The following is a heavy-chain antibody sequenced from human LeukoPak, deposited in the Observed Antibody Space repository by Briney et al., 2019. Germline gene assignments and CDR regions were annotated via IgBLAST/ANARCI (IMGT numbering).Heavy chain of an antibody. J-gene: IGHJ3*02. V-gene: IGHV4-4*07. Sequence: TPSETLSLTCTVSGGSISSYYWSWIRQPAGKGLEWIGRIYTSGSTNHNPSLKSRVTMSVATSKNQFSLKLSSVTAADTAVYYCARRKEGYDSSGYYGDAFDIWGQGTMVTVSS. CDR3: ARRKEGYDSSGYYGDAFDI. CDR2: IYTSGST. D-gene: IGHD3-22*01. CDR1: GGSISSYY.